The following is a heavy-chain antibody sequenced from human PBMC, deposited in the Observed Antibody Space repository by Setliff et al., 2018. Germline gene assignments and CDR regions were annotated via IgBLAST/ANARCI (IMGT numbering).Heavy chain of an antibody. J-gene: IGHJ3*01. V-gene: IGHV4-59*08. CDR1: GVSVSRHY. CDR3: AKHVLSSGWPNDAFDF. D-gene: IGHD6-25*01. Sequence: SETLSLTCIVSGVSVSRHYWSWIRQPPGKTLEWIGYIYTGGSTTYNPSLKSRVTLSLDTSKNHLSLNSLRAEDAAVYYCAKHVLSSGWPNDAFDFWGQGTMVTVSS. CDR2: IYTGGST.